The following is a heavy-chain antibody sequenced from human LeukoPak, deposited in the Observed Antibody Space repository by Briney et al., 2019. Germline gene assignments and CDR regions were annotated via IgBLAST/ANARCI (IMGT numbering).Heavy chain of an antibody. CDR3: AGDYCSSTSCYGGWFDP. V-gene: IGHV1-2*02. CDR2: INPNSGGT. J-gene: IGHJ5*02. D-gene: IGHD2-2*01. Sequence: ASVKVSCEASGYTFTGYYMHWVRQAPGQGLEWMGWINPNSGGTNYAQKFQGRVTMTRDTSISTAYMELSRLRSDDTAVYYCAGDYCSSTSCYGGWFDPWGQGTLVTVSS. CDR1: GYTFTGYY.